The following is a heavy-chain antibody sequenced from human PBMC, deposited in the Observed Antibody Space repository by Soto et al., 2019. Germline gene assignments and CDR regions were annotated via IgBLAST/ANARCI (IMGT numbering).Heavy chain of an antibody. V-gene: IGHV4-4*02. D-gene: IGHD6-13*01. CDR2: IYHSGST. Sequence: SETLSLTCAVSGASITSNNWWSWVRQPPGKGLEWIGQIYHSGSTNYNPSLKSRVTISVDKSKNQFSLKLSSVTAADTAVYYCARDWGPYSSNNWFDPWGQGTPVTVSS. CDR1: GASITSNNW. CDR3: ARDWGPYSSNNWFDP. J-gene: IGHJ5*02.